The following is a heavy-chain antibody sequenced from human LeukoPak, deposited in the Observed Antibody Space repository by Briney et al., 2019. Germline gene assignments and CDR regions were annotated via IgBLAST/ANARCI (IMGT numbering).Heavy chain of an antibody. J-gene: IGHJ4*02. CDR2: IYYSGNT. CDR1: GGSISNYY. D-gene: IGHD3/OR15-3a*01. V-gene: IGHV4-59*04. Sequence: SETLSLTCSVSGGSISNYYWSWIRQPPGKGLEWIGSIYYSGNTYYNASLKSQVSISIDTSKNQFSLRLTSVTAADTAVYYCARQTGSGLFILPGGQGTLVTVSS. CDR3: ARQTGSGLFILP.